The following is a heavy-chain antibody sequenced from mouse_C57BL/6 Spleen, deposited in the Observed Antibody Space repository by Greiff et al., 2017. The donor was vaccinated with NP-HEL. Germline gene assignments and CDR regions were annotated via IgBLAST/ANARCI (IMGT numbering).Heavy chain of an antibody. CDR3: AGYRSYYVCAMDY. Sequence: QLQESGPGLVKPSQSLFLTCSITGFPITSGYYWILIRQSPGNPLEWMGYITHSGETFYNPSLQSPTTFTRETSKNPFFLQLSSVTTEDTAMYYCAGYRSYYVCAMDYWGQGTSVTVSS. D-gene: IGHD1-1*01. CDR1: GFPITSGYY. J-gene: IGHJ4*01. V-gene: IGHV12-3*01. CDR2: ITHSGET.